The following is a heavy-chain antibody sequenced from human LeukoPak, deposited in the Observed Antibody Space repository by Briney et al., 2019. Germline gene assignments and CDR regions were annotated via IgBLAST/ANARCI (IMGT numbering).Heavy chain of an antibody. D-gene: IGHD5-18*01. J-gene: IGHJ4*02. CDR3: VRAGEGYSYGYVDY. Sequence: GGSLRLSCAASGITFSSYTMTWVRQAPGKGLEWVSVIYSGGSIYYVDSVKGRFTISRDNSKNTLYLQMNSLRAEDTAVYYCVRAGEGYSYGYVDYWGQGTLVTVSS. CDR1: GITFSSYT. V-gene: IGHV3-53*01. CDR2: IYSGGSI.